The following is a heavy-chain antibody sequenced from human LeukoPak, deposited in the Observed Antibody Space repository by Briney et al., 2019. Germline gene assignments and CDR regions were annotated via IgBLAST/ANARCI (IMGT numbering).Heavy chain of an antibody. CDR1: GFTFISYG. J-gene: IGHJ4*02. Sequence: GGSLRLSCAASGFTFISYGMHWVRQAPGKGLEWVAVIWYDGSNKYYGDSVKGRFTISKDNSKNTLYLQMNSLRAEDTAVYSCAREMAGVSSSPYDGGKQDAILDYWGQGTLVTVSS. CDR2: IWYDGSNK. V-gene: IGHV3-33*01. CDR3: AREMAGVSSSPYDGGKQDAILDY. D-gene: IGHD4-23*01.